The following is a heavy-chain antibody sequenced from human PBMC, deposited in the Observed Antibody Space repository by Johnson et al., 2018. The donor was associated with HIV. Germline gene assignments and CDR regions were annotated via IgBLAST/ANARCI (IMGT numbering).Heavy chain of an antibody. J-gene: IGHJ3*02. D-gene: IGHD2-15*01. Sequence: QVQLVESGGGLVKPGGSLRLSCAASGFTFRDYYMSWIRQAPGKGLEWVSYISSSGSTMYYADSVTGRFTISRDNAKNSLYLQMNSLRAEDTAVYHCARDKCSGGSCYDDDVFDIWGQGTMVTVSS. CDR1: GFTFRDYY. CDR3: ARDKCSGGSCYDDDVFDI. CDR2: ISSSGSTM. V-gene: IGHV3-11*04.